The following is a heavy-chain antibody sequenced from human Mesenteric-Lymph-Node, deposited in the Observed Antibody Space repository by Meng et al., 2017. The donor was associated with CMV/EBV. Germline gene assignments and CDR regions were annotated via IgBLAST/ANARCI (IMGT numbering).Heavy chain of an antibody. CDR2: IRYDGSNK. CDR3: AKEGYSSSWYGMDY. Sequence: LSLTCAASGFTFSSYGMHWVRQAPGKGLEWVAFIRYDGSNKYYADSVKGRFTISRDNSKNTLYLQMNSLRAEDTAVYYCAKEGYSSSWYGMDYWGQGTLVTVSS. V-gene: IGHV3-30*02. J-gene: IGHJ4*02. D-gene: IGHD6-13*01. CDR1: GFTFSSYG.